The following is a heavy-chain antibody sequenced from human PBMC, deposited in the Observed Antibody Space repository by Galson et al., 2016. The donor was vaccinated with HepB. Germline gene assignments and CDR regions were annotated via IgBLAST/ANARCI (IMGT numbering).Heavy chain of an antibody. CDR1: VGSISDYY. J-gene: IGHJ4*02. D-gene: IGHD5-18*01. CDR2: IYHRGST. Sequence: SETLSLTCNVSVGSISDYYWSWVRQPPGKGLEWIAYIYHRGSTKYNPSLRSRVTISVDTSKNHVSLKMSSVIAADTAIYYCASQGPHDSYGPFNNWGQGTLVTVSS. CDR3: ASQGPHDSYGPFNN. V-gene: IGHV4-59*01.